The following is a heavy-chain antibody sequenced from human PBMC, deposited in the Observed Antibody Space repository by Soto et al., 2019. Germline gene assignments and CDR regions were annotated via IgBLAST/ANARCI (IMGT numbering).Heavy chain of an antibody. J-gene: IGHJ4*02. CDR3: ARTTGIGNFWSGVDY. D-gene: IGHD3-3*01. CDR1: GFTVSGKY. Sequence: EVQLVESGGGLVQPGGSLRLSCAASGFTVSGKYMSWVRQAPGKGLEWVSIIYSDGTTYYADSAKGRFTISRDYSTNTLYLQMNNLRAEDTAVYYCARTTGIGNFWSGVDYWGQGTLVTVSS. CDR2: IYSDGTT. V-gene: IGHV3-53*04.